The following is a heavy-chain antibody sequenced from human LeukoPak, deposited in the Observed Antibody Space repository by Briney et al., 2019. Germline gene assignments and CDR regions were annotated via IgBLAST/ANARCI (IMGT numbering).Heavy chain of an antibody. J-gene: IGHJ4*02. Sequence: GGSLRLSCVTSGFTFSNHEMNWVRQAPGKGLEWVAYTSRGGSDISYADSAKGRFTISRDIASNTLYLQMNSLRVEDTAVYFCVRARLIRLENFFDYWGQGTLVTVSS. D-gene: IGHD2-21*01. CDR2: TSRGGSDI. V-gene: IGHV3-48*03. CDR3: VRARLIRLENFFDY. CDR1: GFTFSNHE.